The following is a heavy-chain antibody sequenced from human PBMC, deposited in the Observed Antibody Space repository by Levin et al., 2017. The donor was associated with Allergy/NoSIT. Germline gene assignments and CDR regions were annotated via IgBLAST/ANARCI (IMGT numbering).Heavy chain of an antibody. CDR2: MYNSGNI. CDR1: GGSISSYY. D-gene: IGHD3-22*01. J-gene: IGHJ4*02. CDR3: ARVPFYYDSRGYYHGTFDY. V-gene: IGHV4-59*01. Sequence: PSETLSLTCTVSGGSISSYYWSWIRQPPGKGLEWIGYMYNSGNIDYNPSLKSRVTISVDTSKNQFSLKLSSVTAADTAVYYCARVPFYYDSRGYYHGTFDYWGQGTLVTVSS.